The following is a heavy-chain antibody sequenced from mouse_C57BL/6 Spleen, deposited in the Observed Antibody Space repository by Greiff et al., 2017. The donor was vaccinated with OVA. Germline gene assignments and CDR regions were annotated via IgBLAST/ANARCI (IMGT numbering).Heavy chain of an antibody. CDR3: ANDSSGSYSMDY. CDR1: GYTFTDYY. CDR2: INPNNGGT. D-gene: IGHD3-2*02. V-gene: IGHV1-26*01. J-gene: IGHJ4*01. Sequence: VQLQQSGPELVKPGASVKISCKASGYTFTDYYMNWVKQSHGKSLEWIGDINPNNGGTSYNQKFKGKATLTVDKSSSTAYLELRSLTSEDSAVYYCANDSSGSYSMDYWGQGTSVTVSS.